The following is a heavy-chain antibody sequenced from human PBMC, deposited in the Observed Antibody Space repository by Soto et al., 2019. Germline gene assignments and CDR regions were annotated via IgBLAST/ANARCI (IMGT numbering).Heavy chain of an antibody. J-gene: IGHJ6*03. CDR3: ARDLSLKRGYCSGGSCYYYYMDV. D-gene: IGHD2-15*01. Sequence: GASVKVSCKASGYTFTSYGISWVRQAPGQGLEWMGWISAYNGNTNYAQKLQGRVTMTTDTSTSTAYMELRSLRSDDTAVYYCARDLSLKRGYCSGGSCYYYYMDVWGKGTTVTVSS. CDR1: GYTFTSYG. V-gene: IGHV1-18*01. CDR2: ISAYNGNT.